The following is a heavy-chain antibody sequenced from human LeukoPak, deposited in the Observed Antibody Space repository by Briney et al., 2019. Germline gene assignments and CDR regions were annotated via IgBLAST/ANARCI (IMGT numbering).Heavy chain of an antibody. Sequence: GGSLRLFCAASGFTFSSYAMHWVRQAPGKGLEWVAFIWYDGSNKDYTDSVRGRFTISRDNSKNTLYLQMNSLRADDTAVYYCAREVGGGATNYFDYWGQGTLVTVSS. J-gene: IGHJ4*02. CDR3: AREVGGGATNYFDY. CDR2: IWYDGSNK. D-gene: IGHD1-26*01. V-gene: IGHV3-33*01. CDR1: GFTFSSYA.